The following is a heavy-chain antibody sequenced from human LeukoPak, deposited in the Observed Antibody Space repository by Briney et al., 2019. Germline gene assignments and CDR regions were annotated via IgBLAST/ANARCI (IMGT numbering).Heavy chain of an antibody. CDR1: GYIFTGYY. J-gene: IGHJ4*02. V-gene: IGHV1-2*02. CDR3: VREDQSNTRSYFDY. Sequence: ASVKVSCKASGYIFTGYYMHWVRQAPGQGLEWMGWINPKSGGTNYVQKFQGRVTMTRDTSTTTVYMELSSLRSEDTAVYYCVREDQSNTRSYFDYWGQGTLVTVSS. CDR2: INPKSGGT.